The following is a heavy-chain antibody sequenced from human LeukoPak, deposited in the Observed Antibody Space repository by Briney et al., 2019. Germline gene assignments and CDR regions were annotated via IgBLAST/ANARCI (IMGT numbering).Heavy chain of an antibody. J-gene: IGHJ3*02. CDR1: GDSVSSNSAA. CDR3: TRGGGAFEI. V-gene: IGHV6-1*01. CDR2: TYCRSKWFN. Sequence: SQTLSLTCAISGDSVSSNSAAWNWIRQSPSRGLEWLGRTYCRSKWFNAYAPSVKGRIIINPDLSKNQFSLQLNSMTPEDTAVYYCTRGGGAFEIWGQGTTVTAS.